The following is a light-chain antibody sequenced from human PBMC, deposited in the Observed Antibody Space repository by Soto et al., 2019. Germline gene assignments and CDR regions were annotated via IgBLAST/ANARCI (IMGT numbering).Light chain of an antibody. CDR1: QSISSW. V-gene: IGKV1-5*03. J-gene: IGKJ2*01. CDR2: KTS. Sequence: DIQMTQSPSTLSASVGDRVTITCRPSQSISSWLAWYQQKPGKAPNLLIYKTSSLESGVPSRFSGSGSGTEFTLTISSLQPDDFATYYCQQYNSYPRTFGQGTKLEIK. CDR3: QQYNSYPRT.